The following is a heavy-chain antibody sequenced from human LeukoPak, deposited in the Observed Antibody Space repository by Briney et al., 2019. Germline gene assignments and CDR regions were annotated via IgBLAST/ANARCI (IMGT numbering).Heavy chain of an antibody. V-gene: IGHV4-59*01. J-gene: IGHJ4*02. D-gene: IGHD3-16*01. Sequence: SETLSLTCTVSGGPISSYYWSWIRQPPGKGLEGIGYIYYSGSTNYNPSLDSRVTISVDTSNNHYPLKLSSVTAANTAVYYCAQAPIDYHYVWYFDYWGQGTLVTVSS. CDR2: IYYSGST. CDR3: AQAPIDYHYVWYFDY. CDR1: GGPISSYY.